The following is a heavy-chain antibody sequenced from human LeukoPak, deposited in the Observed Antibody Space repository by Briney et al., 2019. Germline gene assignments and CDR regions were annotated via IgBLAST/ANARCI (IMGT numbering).Heavy chain of an antibody. CDR3: ARFPRSGPFDY. V-gene: IGHV3-74*01. J-gene: IGHJ4*02. CDR2: INSDGSST. Sequence: QPGGSLRLSCTASGFTFDSYRMNWVRQAPGKGLVWVSRINSDGSSTSYADSVKGRFTISRDNAKNTLYLQMNSLRAEDTAVYYCARFPRSGPFDYWGQGTLVTVSS. CDR1: GFTFDSYR. D-gene: IGHD2-15*01.